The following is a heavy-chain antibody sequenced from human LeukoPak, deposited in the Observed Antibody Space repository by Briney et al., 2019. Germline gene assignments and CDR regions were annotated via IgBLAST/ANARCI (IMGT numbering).Heavy chain of an antibody. D-gene: IGHD1-14*01. CDR2: INHSGST. Sequence: SETLSLTCAVYGGSFSGYYWSWIRQPPGKGLEWIGEINHSGSTNYNPSLKSRVTISVDTSKNQFSLKLSSVTAADTAVYYCARGRAELGFDYWGQGTLVNVSS. J-gene: IGHJ4*02. CDR1: GGSFSGYY. V-gene: IGHV4-34*01. CDR3: ARGRAELGFDY.